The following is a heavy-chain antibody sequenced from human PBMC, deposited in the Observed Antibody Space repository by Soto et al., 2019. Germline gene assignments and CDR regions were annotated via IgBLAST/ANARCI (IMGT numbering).Heavy chain of an antibody. CDR1: GFTVSDNY. CDR2: VYSGAFA. Sequence: EVQLVESGGGLVQPGGSLRLSCAVSGFTVSDNYMSWVRQAPGKGLEWVSVVYSGAFAYYADSVKGRFTTSRDTSTKTVYLHMNSLRVEDTAVYYCAKRQQLVRYRYGMDVWGQGTTVTVSS. V-gene: IGHV3-53*01. J-gene: IGHJ6*02. CDR3: AKRQQLVRYRYGMDV. D-gene: IGHD6-13*01.